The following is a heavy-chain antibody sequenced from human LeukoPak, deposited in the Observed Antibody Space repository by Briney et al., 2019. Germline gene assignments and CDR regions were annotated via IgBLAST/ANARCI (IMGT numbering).Heavy chain of an antibody. D-gene: IGHD6-19*01. CDR3: ARDRQWLVIDY. CDR2: IYYSGST. Sequence: SETLSLTCTVSGGSISSSSYYWGWIRQPPGKGLEWIGSIYYSGSTYYNPSLKSRVTISVDTSKNQFSLKLSSVTAADTAVYYCARDRQWLVIDYWGQGTLVTVSS. V-gene: IGHV4-39*02. CDR1: GGSISSSSYY. J-gene: IGHJ4*02.